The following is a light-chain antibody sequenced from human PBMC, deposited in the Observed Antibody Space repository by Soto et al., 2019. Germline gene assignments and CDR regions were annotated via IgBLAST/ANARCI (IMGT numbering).Light chain of an antibody. CDR1: QSVSSNN. CDR2: GAS. J-gene: IGKJ3*01. Sequence: EIVLTQSPGTLSLSPGERATLSCRASQSVSSNNLAWYQQRPGQAPRVVIYGASTRATGIPERFSGSGSGTDFTLTISRLEPEDFAVYYCQQYGRSPFNLGPGTKVDIK. CDR3: QQYGRSPFN. V-gene: IGKV3-20*01.